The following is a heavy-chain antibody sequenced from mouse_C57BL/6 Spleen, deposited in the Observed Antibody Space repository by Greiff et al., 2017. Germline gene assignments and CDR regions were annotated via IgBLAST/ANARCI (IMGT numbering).Heavy chain of an antibody. Sequence: QVQLQQSGAELVRPGTSVKVSCKASGYAFTNYLIEWVKQRPGQGLEWIGVINPGSGGTNYTEKFKGKATLTADKSSSTAYMQLSSLTSEDSAVYFCARSYGSSHWYFDVWGTGTTVTVSS. CDR1: GYAFTNYL. D-gene: IGHD1-1*01. V-gene: IGHV1-54*01. J-gene: IGHJ1*03. CDR3: ARSYGSSHWYFDV. CDR2: INPGSGGT.